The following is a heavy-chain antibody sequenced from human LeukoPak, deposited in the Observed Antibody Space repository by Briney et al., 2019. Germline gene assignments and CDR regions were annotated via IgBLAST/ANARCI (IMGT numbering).Heavy chain of an antibody. V-gene: IGHV3-15*07. CDR1: GFAFNTYS. CDR2: IKPKTDGETT. J-gene: IGHJ4*02. Sequence: GGSLRLSCAASGFAFNTYSMNWVRQAPGKGLEWVGRIKPKTDGETTEYAAPVKDRFSISRDDSKSMMYLQMNSLKTEDTAVYYCITPLPYSAQGGQGTLVTVSS. CDR3: ITPLPYSAQ. D-gene: IGHD2-21*01.